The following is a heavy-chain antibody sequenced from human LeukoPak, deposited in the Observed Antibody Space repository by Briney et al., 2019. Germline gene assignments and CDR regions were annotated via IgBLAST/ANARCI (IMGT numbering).Heavy chain of an antibody. Sequence: ASVKVSCKTSGYLFTRYYMHWVRLAPGQGLEWIWWFNPNSGVAKFPQKFDGRVTLTGDTSITTAYMELHRLTSDDTALYYCVRDFDDYGDSWGQGTLVTVSS. J-gene: IGHJ4*02. CDR2: FNPNSGVA. CDR1: GYLFTRYY. V-gene: IGHV1-2*02. CDR3: VRDFDDYGDS.